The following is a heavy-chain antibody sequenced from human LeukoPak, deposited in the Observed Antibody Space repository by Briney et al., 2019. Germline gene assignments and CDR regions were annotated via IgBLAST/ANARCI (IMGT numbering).Heavy chain of an antibody. CDR1: GSTFGDYW. CDR3: ARVRGWHDYFDF. Sequence: GGSLRLSCAASGSTFGDYWMSWVRQAPGKGLEGVANIKLDGSEKYYVDSVKGRFTISRDNAKNSLFLQMNNLRVEDTAVYYCARVRGWHDYFDFWGQGTRVTVSS. D-gene: IGHD6-19*01. J-gene: IGHJ4*02. V-gene: IGHV3-7*01. CDR2: IKLDGSEK.